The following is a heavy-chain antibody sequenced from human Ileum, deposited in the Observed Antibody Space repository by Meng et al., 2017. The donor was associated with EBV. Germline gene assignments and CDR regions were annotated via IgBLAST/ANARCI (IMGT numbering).Heavy chain of an antibody. CDR2: IYNSGST. D-gene: IGHD6-19*01. CDR1: GGSVSSGGNY. Sequence: GHRRGSGPGLGKPLETLVLPCRVPGGSVSSGGNYWSWIRQPPGKGLEWIGYIYNSGSTNYNPSLKSRVTISVDTSKNQFSLKLSSVTAADTAVYYCARDGYSSGSDWGQGTLVTVSS. V-gene: IGHV4-61*08. CDR3: ARDGYSSGSD. J-gene: IGHJ4*02.